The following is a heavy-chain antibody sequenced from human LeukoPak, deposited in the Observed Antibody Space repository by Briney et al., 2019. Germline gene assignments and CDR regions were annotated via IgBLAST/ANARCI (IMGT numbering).Heavy chain of an antibody. CDR3: ARPSWELVDY. J-gene: IGHJ4*02. V-gene: IGHV4-59*13. CDR2: IYYSGST. CDR1: GGSISSYY. Sequence: SETLSLTCTVSGGSISSYYWSWIRQPPGKGLEWIGYIYYSGSTNYNPSLKSRVTISVDTSKNQFSLKLSSVTAADTAVYYCARPSWELVDYWGQGTLVTVSS. D-gene: IGHD1-26*01.